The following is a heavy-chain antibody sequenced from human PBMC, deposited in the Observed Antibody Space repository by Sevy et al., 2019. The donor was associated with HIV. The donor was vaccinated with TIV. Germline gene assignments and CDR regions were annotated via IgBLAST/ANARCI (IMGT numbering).Heavy chain of an antibody. CDR3: AKVPRLQWLVGGDY. CDR1: GFTFSSYA. J-gene: IGHJ4*02. D-gene: IGHD6-19*01. CDR2: ISGSGGST. V-gene: IGHV3-23*01. Sequence: GGSLRLSCAASGFTFSSYAMSWVRQAPGKGLEWVSAISGSGGSTNYADSVKGRFTISRDNSKNTLYLQMNSLRAEDTAVYYCAKVPRLQWLVGGDYWGQRTMVTVSS.